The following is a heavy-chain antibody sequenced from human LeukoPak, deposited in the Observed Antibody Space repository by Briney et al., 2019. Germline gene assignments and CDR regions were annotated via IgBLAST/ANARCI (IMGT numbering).Heavy chain of an antibody. CDR2: IYYSGTT. D-gene: IGHD6-13*01. V-gene: IGHV4-59*01. CDR1: GGSISSYY. J-gene: IGHJ4*02. CDR3: ARGVHIAAAQYGY. Sequence: SETLSLTCTVSGGSISSYYWSWIRQPPVKGLEWIGYIYYSGTTNYNPSLKSRVTISVDTSKNQFSLKLSSVTAADTAVYYCARGVHIAAAQYGYWGQGTLVTVSS.